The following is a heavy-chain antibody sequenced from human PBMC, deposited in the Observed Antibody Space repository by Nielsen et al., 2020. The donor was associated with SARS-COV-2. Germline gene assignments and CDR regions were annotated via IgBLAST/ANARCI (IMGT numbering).Heavy chain of an antibody. J-gene: IGHJ4*02. Sequence: SETLSLTCTVSGYSISSGYYWGWIRQPPGKGLEWIGSIYHSGSTNYNPSLKSRVTISVDTSKNQFSLKLSSVTAADTAVYYCARGGGTFDYWGQGTLVTVSS. CDR3: ARGGGTFDY. CDR2: IYHSGST. CDR1: GYSISSGYY. D-gene: IGHD1-1*01. V-gene: IGHV4-38-2*02.